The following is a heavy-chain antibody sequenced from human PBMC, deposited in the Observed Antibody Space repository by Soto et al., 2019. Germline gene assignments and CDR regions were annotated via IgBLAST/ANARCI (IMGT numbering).Heavy chain of an antibody. CDR1: EFTFSDYA. V-gene: IGHV3-23*01. Sequence: EVQLLESGGGLVQPGGSLRLSCVASEFTFSDYAMSWVRHVPGKGLEWVSAITDSGVSTYYADSVKGRFTISRDNSKNTLFLQMNSLRVEDTAIYFCAKISSAHYYYYVLGVWGQGTTVTVSS. D-gene: IGHD3-22*01. CDR2: ITDSGVST. CDR3: AKISSAHYYYYVLGV. J-gene: IGHJ6*02.